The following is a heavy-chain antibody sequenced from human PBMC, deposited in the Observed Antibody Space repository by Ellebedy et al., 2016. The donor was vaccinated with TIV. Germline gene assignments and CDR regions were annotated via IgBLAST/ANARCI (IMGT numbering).Heavy chain of an antibody. D-gene: IGHD4-23*01. J-gene: IGHJ4*02. V-gene: IGHV4-59*01. CDR2: IYYIGIT. Sequence: MPSETLSLTCNVSGGSISTFYWSWIRQPPGKGLEFIGYIYYIGITNYNPSLESRVAISIDTSENQFPLRLSSGARADTAVYYCAAYYGGRFDYWGQGTLVTVSS. CDR3: AAYYGGRFDY. CDR1: GGSISTFY.